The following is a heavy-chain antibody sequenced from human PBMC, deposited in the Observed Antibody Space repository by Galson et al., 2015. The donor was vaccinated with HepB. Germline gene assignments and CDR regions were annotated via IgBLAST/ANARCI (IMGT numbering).Heavy chain of an antibody. CDR1: GGSISSSSYY. D-gene: IGHD3-22*01. CDR3: ARRMDSSGFDY. V-gene: IGHV4-39*01. J-gene: IGHJ4*02. CDR2: IYYCGST. Sequence: ETLSLTCTVSGGSISSSSYYWGCIRQPPGKGLEWIGSIYYCGSTYYNPSLKSRVTISVDTSKNQFSLKLSSVTAADTAVYYCARRMDSSGFDYWGQGTLVTVSS.